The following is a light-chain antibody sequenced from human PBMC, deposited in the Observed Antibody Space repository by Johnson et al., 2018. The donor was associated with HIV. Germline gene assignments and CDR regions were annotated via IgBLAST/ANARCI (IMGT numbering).Light chain of an antibody. Sequence: QAVLTQPPSMSVAPGQKVTISCSGSSSNIGNNYVSWYQQLPGTAPKLLIYDNTKRPSGIPDRFSGSKSGTSATLGITGLQTGDEADYYCGTWDSSLSAGVFGTGTKVTVL. CDR3: GTWDSSLSAGV. J-gene: IGLJ1*01. V-gene: IGLV1-51*01. CDR1: SSNIGNNY. CDR2: DNT.